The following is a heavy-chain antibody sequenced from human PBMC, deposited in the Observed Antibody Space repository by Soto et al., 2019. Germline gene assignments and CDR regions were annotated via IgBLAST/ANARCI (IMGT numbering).Heavy chain of an antibody. CDR2: IITLFGTS. D-gene: IGHD2-21*02. V-gene: IGHV1-69*01. Sequence: VQLMQSGAEVKKPGSSVKVSCKASGGTFSSHSINLVRQAPGQGLEWMGGIITLFGTSNYAQNFQGRGTITADQSTSTAYVELNSLTSDDTAVYYCAREVGYGDFSAALLDWGQGTLVTVSS. CDR3: AREVGYGDFSAALLD. CDR1: GGTFSSHS. J-gene: IGHJ4*02.